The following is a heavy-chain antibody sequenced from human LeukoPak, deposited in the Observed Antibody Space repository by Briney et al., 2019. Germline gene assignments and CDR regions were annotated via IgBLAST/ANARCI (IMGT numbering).Heavy chain of an antibody. Sequence: ASVKVSCKASGYTFTGYYMHWVRQAPGQGLEWMGIINPSGGSTSYAQKFQGRVTMARDMSTSTVYMELSSLRSEDTAVYYCARASIVGATGFDYWXQGTLVTVSX. D-gene: IGHD1-26*01. CDR3: ARASIVGATGFDY. V-gene: IGHV1-46*01. J-gene: IGHJ4*02. CDR2: INPSGGST. CDR1: GYTFTGYY.